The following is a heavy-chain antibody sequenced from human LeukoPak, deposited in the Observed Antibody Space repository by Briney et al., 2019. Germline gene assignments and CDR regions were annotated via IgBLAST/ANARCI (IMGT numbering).Heavy chain of an antibody. J-gene: IGHJ4*02. Sequence: SETLSLTCTFSGGSISSYHWNWIRQTPGKGLEWVGYMYYTGVSNYNPSLKSRVAISVDSSKNQFSLKVTSVTAADTAIYYCTTIKRGDIFGYFDFWGQGALVTVSS. CDR2: MYYTGVS. D-gene: IGHD5-18*01. CDR1: GGSISSYH. V-gene: IGHV4-59*01. CDR3: TTIKRGDIFGYFDF.